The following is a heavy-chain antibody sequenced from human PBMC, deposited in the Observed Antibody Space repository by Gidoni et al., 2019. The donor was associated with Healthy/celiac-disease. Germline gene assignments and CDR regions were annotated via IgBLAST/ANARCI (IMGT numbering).Heavy chain of an antibody. CDR1: GFTFSSYA. CDR2: ISGSGGST. V-gene: IGHV3-23*01. CDR3: AKESGITMIVVADHDAFDI. Sequence: EVQLLESGGGLVQPGGSLRLSCAASGFTFSSYAMSWVRQAPGKGLEWVSAISGSGGSTYYADSVKGRFTISRDNSKNTLYLQMNSLRAEDTAVYYCAKESGITMIVVADHDAFDIWGQGTMVTVSS. D-gene: IGHD3-22*01. J-gene: IGHJ3*02.